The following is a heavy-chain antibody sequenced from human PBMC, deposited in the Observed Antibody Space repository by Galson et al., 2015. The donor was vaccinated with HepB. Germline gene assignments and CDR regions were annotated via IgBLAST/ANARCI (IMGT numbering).Heavy chain of an antibody. CDR2: VDPEDGET. CDR1: GYTFTDYY. D-gene: IGHD2-8*02. J-gene: IGHJ6*03. V-gene: IGHV1-69-2*01. Sequence: VKVSCKVSGYTFTDYYMHWVQQAPGKGLEWMGLVDPEDGETIYAEKFQGRVTITADTSTDTAYMELSSLRSEDTAVYYCATGECTGGVCYRYYYYYYMDVWGKGTTVTVSS. CDR3: ATGECTGGVCYRYYYYYYMDV.